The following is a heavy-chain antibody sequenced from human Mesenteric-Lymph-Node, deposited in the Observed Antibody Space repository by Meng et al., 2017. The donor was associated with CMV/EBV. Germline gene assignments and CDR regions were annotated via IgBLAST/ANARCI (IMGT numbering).Heavy chain of an antibody. CDR2: LNHDGSEE. D-gene: IGHD1-1*01. CDR3: ARGTGEPGMDY. CDR1: GLNVSRSH. V-gene: IGHV3-7*01. J-gene: IGHJ4*02. Sequence: GGSLRLSCAASGLNVSRSHLSWVRQAPGKGLEWVATLNHDGSEEYCVDSVKGRFTISRDNAKKSLFLQMNSLRGEDTAVYYCARGTGEPGMDYWGQGALVTVS.